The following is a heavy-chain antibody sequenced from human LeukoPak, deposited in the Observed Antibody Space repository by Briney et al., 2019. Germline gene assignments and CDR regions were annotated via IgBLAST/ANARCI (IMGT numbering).Heavy chain of an antibody. D-gene: IGHD4-17*01. J-gene: IGHJ4*02. V-gene: IGHV4-38-2*02. CDR2: IYHSGST. Sequence: SETLSLTCTVSGYSISSGYYWGWIRQPPGKGLEWIGSIYHSGSTYYNPSLKSRVTIPVDTSKNQFSLKLSSVTAADTAVYYCARDKGPSTVTTDGFDYWGQGTLVTVSS. CDR3: ARDKGPSTVTTDGFDY. CDR1: GYSISSGYY.